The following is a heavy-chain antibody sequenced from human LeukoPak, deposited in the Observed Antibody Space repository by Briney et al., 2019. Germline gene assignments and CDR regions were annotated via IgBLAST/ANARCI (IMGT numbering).Heavy chain of an antibody. V-gene: IGHV4-39*01. CDR2: IYYSGST. Sequence: SETLSLTCTVSGGSISSSSYYWGWIRQPPGKGLEWIGSIYYSGSTYYNPSLKSRVTISVDTSKNQFSLKLSSVTAADTAVYYCARLVNIVVVPAAYVDYWGQGTLVTVSS. CDR1: GGSISSSSYY. CDR3: ARLVNIVVVPAAYVDY. J-gene: IGHJ4*02. D-gene: IGHD2-2*01.